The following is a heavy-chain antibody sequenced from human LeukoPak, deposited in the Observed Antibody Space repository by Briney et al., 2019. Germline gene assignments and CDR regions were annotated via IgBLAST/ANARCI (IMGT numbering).Heavy chain of an antibody. CDR2: ISYSGST. V-gene: IGHV4-59*01. CDR3: ASGFGGYYYYMDV. CDR1: GGSISSYS. Sequence: SETLSLTCSASGGSISSYSWSWGRQPPGKGLEWIGYISYSGSTNYNPSLKSRVTISVDTSKNQFSLKLSSVTAADTAVYYCASGFGGYYYYMDVWGKGTTVTVSS. D-gene: IGHD3-10*01. J-gene: IGHJ6*03.